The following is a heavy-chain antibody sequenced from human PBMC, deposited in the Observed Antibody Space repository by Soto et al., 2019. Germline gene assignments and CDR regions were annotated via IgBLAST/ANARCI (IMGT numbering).Heavy chain of an antibody. V-gene: IGHV3-74*01. D-gene: IGHD4-17*01. CDR1: GFTFSSYW. CDR3: ASLRIGDRVFLAFDI. CDR2: INSDGSST. Sequence: GGSLRLSCAASGFTFSSYWMHWVRQAPGKGLVWVSRINSDGSSTSYADSVKGRFTISRDNAKNTLYLQMNSLRAEDTAVYYCASLRIGDRVFLAFDIWGQGTMVTVSS. J-gene: IGHJ3*02.